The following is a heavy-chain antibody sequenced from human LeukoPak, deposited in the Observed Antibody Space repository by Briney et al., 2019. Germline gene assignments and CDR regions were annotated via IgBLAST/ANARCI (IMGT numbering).Heavy chain of an antibody. Sequence: GGSLRLSCETSGFGFQIYQMNWVRQAPGKGLEWVSSISSSSSYIYYADSVKGRFTISRDNAKNSLYLQMNSLRAEDTAVYYCAKLPDSSGYYPGYWGQGTLVTVSS. V-gene: IGHV3-21*01. CDR1: GFGFQIYQ. CDR2: ISSSSSYI. D-gene: IGHD3-22*01. J-gene: IGHJ4*02. CDR3: AKLPDSSGYYPGY.